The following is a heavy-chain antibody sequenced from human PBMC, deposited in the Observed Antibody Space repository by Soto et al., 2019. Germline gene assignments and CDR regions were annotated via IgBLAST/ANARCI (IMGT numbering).Heavy chain of an antibody. D-gene: IGHD2-8*01. V-gene: IGHV1-2*04. CDR2: INPKSGGT. Sequence: APVKASCKASGYSFTDYHIHWVRQAPGQGLEWLGRINPKSGGTSTAQKFQGWVTMTTDTSISTASMELTRLTSDDTAIYYCARGDSTDCSNGVCSFFYNHDMDVWGQGTTVTVSS. J-gene: IGHJ6*02. CDR3: ARGDSTDCSNGVCSFFYNHDMDV. CDR1: GYSFTDYH.